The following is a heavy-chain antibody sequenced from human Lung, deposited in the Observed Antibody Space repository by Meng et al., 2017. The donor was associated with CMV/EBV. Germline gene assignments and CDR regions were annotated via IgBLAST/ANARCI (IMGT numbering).Heavy chain of an antibody. D-gene: IGHD3-22*01. CDR1: GFRFDDYA. J-gene: IGHJ4*02. CDR3: AKDDDYHDSSGYYSN. V-gene: IGHV3-9*01. CDR2: ISWNSDNK. Sequence: GGSLKIXXTASGFRFDDYAMHWVRQPPGKGLEWVSGISWNSDNKGYADSVKGRFTISRDNARNSLYLQMNSLRTEDTAFYFCAKDDDYHDSSGYYSNWGQGXLVTVSS.